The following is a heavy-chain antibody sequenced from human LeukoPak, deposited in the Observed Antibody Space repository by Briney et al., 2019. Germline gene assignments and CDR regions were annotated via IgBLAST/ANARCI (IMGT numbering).Heavy chain of an antibody. Sequence: PGGSLRLSCAASGFTFSDYYMSWIRQAPGKGLEWVSYISSSSSTIQYADSVKGRFTISRDNAKNSLFLQMNSLRAEDAAVYYCATSRFYLESWGQGTLVTVSS. CDR3: ATSRFYLES. J-gene: IGHJ4*02. V-gene: IGHV3-11*01. CDR1: GFTFSDYY. CDR2: ISSSSSTI.